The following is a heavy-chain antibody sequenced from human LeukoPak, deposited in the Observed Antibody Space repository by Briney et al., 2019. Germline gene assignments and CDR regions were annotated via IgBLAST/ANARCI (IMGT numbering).Heavy chain of an antibody. V-gene: IGHV1-69*05. J-gene: IGHJ4*02. CDR1: GGTFGSYA. CDR2: IIPIFGTA. CDR3: ARSTFLEWLLDY. Sequence: SVKVSCKASGGTFGSYAISWVRQAPGQGLEWMGGIIPIFGTANYAQKFQGRVTITTDESTSTAYMELSSLRSEDTAVYYCARSTFLEWLLDYWGQGTLVTVSS. D-gene: IGHD3-3*02.